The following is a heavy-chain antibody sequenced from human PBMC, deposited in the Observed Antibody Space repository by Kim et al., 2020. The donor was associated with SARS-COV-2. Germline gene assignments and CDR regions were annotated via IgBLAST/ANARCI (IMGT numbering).Heavy chain of an antibody. V-gene: IGHV3-11*01. CDR3: ARVLFSDWFDP. CDR1: GFTFSNYY. J-gene: IGHJ5*02. CDR2: IGSSGTTI. Sequence: GGSLRLSCAASGFTFSNYYMSWIRQAPGKGLEWVSYIGSSGTTIYYADSVKGRFTISRDNAKNSLYLQMNSLRAEDTAVYYCARVLFSDWFDPWGQGTLVTVSS.